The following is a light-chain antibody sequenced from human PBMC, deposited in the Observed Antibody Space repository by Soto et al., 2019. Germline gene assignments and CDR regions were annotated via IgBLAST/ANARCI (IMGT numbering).Light chain of an antibody. J-gene: IGKJ3*01. V-gene: IGKV3-20*01. CDR2: GAS. CDR3: QQFGSSPGFT. CDR1: QSINNRY. Sequence: EIVLTQSPGTLSLSPGERATLSCRASQSINNRYLAWYQQKPGQAPRLLIYGASSRGTGIPDRFMGSGSGTDFTLTIGTLEPEDFAVYYCQQFGSSPGFTFGPGTKVDIK.